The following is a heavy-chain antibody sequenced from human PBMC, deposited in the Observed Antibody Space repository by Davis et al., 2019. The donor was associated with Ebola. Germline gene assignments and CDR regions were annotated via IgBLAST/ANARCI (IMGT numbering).Heavy chain of an antibody. J-gene: IGHJ4*02. D-gene: IGHD2-15*01. V-gene: IGHV4-59*01. Sequence: MPGGSLRLSCIVSGGSISSYYWSWIRQPPGKGLEWIGYIYYSGSTNYNPSLKSRVTISVDTSKNQFSLKLSSVTAADTAVYYCARDPGTPNYWGQGTLVTVSS. CDR2: IYYSGST. CDR1: GGSISSYY. CDR3: ARDPGTPNY.